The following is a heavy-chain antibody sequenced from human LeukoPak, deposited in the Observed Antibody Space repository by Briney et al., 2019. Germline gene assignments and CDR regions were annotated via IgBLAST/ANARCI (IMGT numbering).Heavy chain of an antibody. V-gene: IGHV4-38-2*02. J-gene: IGHJ4*02. CDR2: LYHSGSI. Sequence: SETLSLTCTVSGYSISNGYYWSWIRQPPGKGLEWIGSLYHSGSIFYNPSLKNRVSISVDTSKNQFSLKLTSVTAADTAVYYCARGGRWLRFDYWGQGTLVTVSS. D-gene: IGHD5-12*01. CDR1: GYSISNGYY. CDR3: ARGGRWLRFDY.